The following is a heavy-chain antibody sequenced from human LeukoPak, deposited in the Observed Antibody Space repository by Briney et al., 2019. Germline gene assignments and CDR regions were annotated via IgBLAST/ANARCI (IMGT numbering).Heavy chain of an antibody. D-gene: IGHD1-14*01. V-gene: IGHV3-74*01. CDR3: ARSNQADDY. CDR1: GFTFSSYS. J-gene: IGHJ4*02. CDR2: INPGGSSI. Sequence: GGSLRLSCAASGFTFSSYSMNWVRQAPGKGLVWVARINPGGSSITYADSVKGRFTISRDNAKNTLYLQMDSLRAEDTGVYYCARSNQADDYWGQGTLVTVSS.